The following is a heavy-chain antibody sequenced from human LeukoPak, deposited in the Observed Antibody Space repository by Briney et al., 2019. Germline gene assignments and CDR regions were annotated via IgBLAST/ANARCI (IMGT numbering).Heavy chain of an antibody. CDR3: ASSYYYGSGSYYGLVYFDY. V-gene: IGHV4-59*01. CDR1: GGSTSSYY. CDR2: IYYSGST. J-gene: IGHJ4*02. D-gene: IGHD3-10*01. Sequence: KPSETLSLTCTVSGGSTSSYYWSWIRQPPGKGLEWIGYIYYSGSTNYNPSLKSRVTISVDTSKNQFSLKLSSVTAADTAVYYCASSYYYGSGSYYGLVYFDYWGQGTLVTVSS.